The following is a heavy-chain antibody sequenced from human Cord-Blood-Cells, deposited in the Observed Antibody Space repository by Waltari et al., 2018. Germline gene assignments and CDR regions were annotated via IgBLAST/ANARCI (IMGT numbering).Heavy chain of an antibody. CDR2: INPNSGGT. V-gene: IGHV1-2*02. D-gene: IGHD6-6*01. J-gene: IGHJ4*02. CDR3: ARDPLIYSSSSKVDY. CDR1: GYTFTGYY. Sequence: QVQLVQSGAEVKKPGASVKVSCKASGYTFTGYYMHWVRQATGQGLEWMGWINPNSGGTNYAQKFQGRVTMTRDTSISTAYMELSRLRSDDTAVYYCARDPLIYSSSSKVDYWGQGTLVTVSS.